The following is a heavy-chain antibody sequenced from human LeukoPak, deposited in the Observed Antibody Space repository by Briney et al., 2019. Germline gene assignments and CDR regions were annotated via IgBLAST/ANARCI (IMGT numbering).Heavy chain of an antibody. J-gene: IGHJ5*02. V-gene: IGHV3-74*01. Sequence: PGGSLTLSCAPSGFTFNKYWMHWVPQAPGKGLVWVSRINPDGSSTDYADSVKGRFTISRDNAKNTLYLQMNSLRAEDTAVYYCARDLDGYRSGNGAWGQGTLVTVSS. CDR3: ARDLDGYRSGNGA. CDR2: INPDGSST. CDR1: GFTFNKYW. D-gene: IGHD5-12*01.